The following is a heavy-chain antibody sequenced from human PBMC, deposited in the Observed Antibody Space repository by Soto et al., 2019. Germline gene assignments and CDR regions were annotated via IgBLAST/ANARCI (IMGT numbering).Heavy chain of an antibody. D-gene: IGHD6-19*01. CDR3: TKDMKGCYYAMND. V-gene: IGHV3-30*18. Sequence: QVQLVESGGGVVQPGRSLRLSCAASGFTFSFYGMRWVRQAPGKGLEWVAVMSDDGANAYYADSVKGRFTISRDNSNNTLYLQMDSLRDEDTAVYYCTKDMKGCYYAMNDWGQGTTVTVSS. CDR2: MSDDGANA. J-gene: IGHJ6*02. CDR1: GFTFSFYG.